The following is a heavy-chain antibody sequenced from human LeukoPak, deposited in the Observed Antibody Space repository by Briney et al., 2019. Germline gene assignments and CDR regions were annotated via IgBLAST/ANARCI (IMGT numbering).Heavy chain of an antibody. CDR2: IRYDGSNK. V-gene: IGHV3-30*02. J-gene: IGHJ6*03. D-gene: IGHD6-19*01. CDR3: GKGGVAVAGTPYYYYYLDV. CDR1: RFTFSSYG. Sequence: PGGSLRLSRAASRFTFSSYGMHWVRQAPGKGLEWVAFIRYDGSNKYYADSVKGRFTISRDNSKNTLYLQMNSLRAEETAVYYRGKGGVAVAGTPYYYYYLDVWGKGATVTVSS.